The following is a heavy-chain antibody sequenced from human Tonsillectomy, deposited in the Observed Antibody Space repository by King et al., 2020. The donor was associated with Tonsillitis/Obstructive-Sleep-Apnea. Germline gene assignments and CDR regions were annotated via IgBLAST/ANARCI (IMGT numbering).Heavy chain of an antibody. V-gene: IGHV3-7*04. J-gene: IGHJ4*02. Sequence: EVQLVESGGGLVQPGGSLRLSCAASGFTLSRYSMTWVRQAPGKGLEWVANIDQDGSEKQYMDSVKGRFTISRDNDKNSLYLQMNSLRAEDTAVYYCARGEWELNWGQGTLVTVSS. CDR1: GFTLSRYS. CDR3: ARGEWELN. CDR2: IDQDGSEK. D-gene: IGHD1-26*01.